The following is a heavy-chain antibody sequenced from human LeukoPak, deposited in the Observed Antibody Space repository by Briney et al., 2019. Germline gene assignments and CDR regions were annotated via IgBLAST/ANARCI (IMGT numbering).Heavy chain of an antibody. CDR3: ASDITSSPSYCFDY. D-gene: IGHD6-6*01. Sequence: GRSLRLSCAASGFTFTSYGMHWVCQAPGKGLEWVAVISYDGSNKYSADSVKGRFTISRDNSRNTLYLQMNSLRAEDTAVYHCASDITSSPSYCFDYWGQGTLVTVSS. CDR1: GFTFTSYG. J-gene: IGHJ4*02. V-gene: IGHV3-30*03. CDR2: ISYDGSNK.